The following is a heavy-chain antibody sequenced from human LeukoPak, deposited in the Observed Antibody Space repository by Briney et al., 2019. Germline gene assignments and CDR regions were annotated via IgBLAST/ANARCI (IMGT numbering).Heavy chain of an antibody. D-gene: IGHD3-22*01. CDR3: ARESPSGSDAFDF. Sequence: GGSLRLSCAASGFTFSTYSMNWVRQAPGKGLEWVSSISTSSSYIYYIDSVKGRFTISRDNAKNTLYLQMNSLKAEDTAVYYCARESPSGSDAFDFWGQGTMVTVSS. CDR2: ISTSSSYI. J-gene: IGHJ3*01. V-gene: IGHV3-21*01. CDR1: GFTFSTYS.